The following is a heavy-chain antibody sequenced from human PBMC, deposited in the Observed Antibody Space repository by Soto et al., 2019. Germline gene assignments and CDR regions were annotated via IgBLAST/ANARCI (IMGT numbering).Heavy chain of an antibody. D-gene: IGHD1-1*01. Sequence: QVHLVQSGAEVKKPGASVKVSCKCSGYTFTSYGITWVRQAPGQGLEWMGWISAHNGNTDYPQKLQGRVTVTRDTPTSTAYMELRSLRSEDTAVYYCARGRYGDYWGQGALVTVSS. J-gene: IGHJ4*02. V-gene: IGHV1-18*01. CDR3: ARGRYGDY. CDR1: GYTFTSYG. CDR2: ISAHNGNT.